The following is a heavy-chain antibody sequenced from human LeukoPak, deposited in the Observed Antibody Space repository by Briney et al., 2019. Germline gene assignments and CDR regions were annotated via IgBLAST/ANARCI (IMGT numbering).Heavy chain of an antibody. J-gene: IGHJ2*01. CDR2: IYYSGST. CDR3: ARVGEDDWYFDL. V-gene: IGHV4-59*01. CDR1: GGSISSYY. D-gene: IGHD3-16*01. Sequence: PSETLSLTCTVSGGSISSYYWSWIRQPPGKGLEWIGYIYYSGSTNYNPSLKSRVTISVDTSKNQFSLKLSSVTAADTAVYYCARVGEDDWYFDLWGRGTLVTVSS.